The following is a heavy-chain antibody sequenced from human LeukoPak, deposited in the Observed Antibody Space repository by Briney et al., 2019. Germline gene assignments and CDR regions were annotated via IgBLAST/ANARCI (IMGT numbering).Heavy chain of an antibody. CDR1: GGSISSYY. CDR2: IYYSGST. V-gene: IGHV4-59*12. Sequence: SETLSLTCTVSGGSISSYYWSWIRQPPGKGLEWIGYIYYSGSTNYNPSLKSRVTISVDKSKNQFSLKLSSVTAADTAVYYCARKKSSGYYPTGYWGQGTLVTVSS. CDR3: ARKKSSGYYPTGY. D-gene: IGHD3-22*01. J-gene: IGHJ4*02.